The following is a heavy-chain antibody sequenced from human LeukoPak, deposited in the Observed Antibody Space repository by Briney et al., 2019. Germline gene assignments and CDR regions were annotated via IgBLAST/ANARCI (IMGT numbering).Heavy chain of an antibody. D-gene: IGHD2-15*01. CDR1: GGSISSGGYY. CDR2: IYYGGST. V-gene: IGHV4-31*03. J-gene: IGHJ5*02. Sequence: SQTLSLTCTVSGGSISSGGYYWSWIRQHPGKGLEWIGYIYYGGSTYYNPSLKSRVTISVDTSKNQFSLKLSSVTAADTAVYYCARGVAAFVNWFDPWGQGTLVTVSS. CDR3: ARGVAAFVNWFDP.